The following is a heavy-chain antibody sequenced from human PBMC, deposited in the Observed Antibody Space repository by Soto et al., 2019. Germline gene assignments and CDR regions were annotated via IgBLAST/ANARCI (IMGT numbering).Heavy chain of an antibody. CDR2: LFGSGGGI. CDR1: GFTFSAYT. V-gene: IGHV3-23*01. Sequence: EVQLLESGGGLVQPGGSLRLSCAASGFTFSAYTMSWVRQVPGKGLQWVSGLFGSGGGIQYADSVRGRFTVSRDNSKNTLYLQMDSLRAEDTAVYYCAKDLIVNNGIWEPFEVWGQGTEVTVSS. D-gene: IGHD2-8*01. J-gene: IGHJ3*01. CDR3: AKDLIVNNGIWEPFEV.